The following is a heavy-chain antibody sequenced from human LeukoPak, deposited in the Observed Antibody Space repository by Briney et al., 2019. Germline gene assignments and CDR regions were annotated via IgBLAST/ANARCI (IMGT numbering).Heavy chain of an antibody. CDR3: ARGPGIVVVITSLAYGMDV. V-gene: IGHV4-34*01. Sequence: SETLSLTCAVYGGSFSGYYWSWIRQPPGKGLEWIGEINHSGSTNYNPSLKSRVTISVDTSKNQFSLKLSSVTAADTAVYYCARGPGIVVVITSLAYGMDVWGQGTTVTVSS. D-gene: IGHD3-22*01. CDR2: INHSGST. CDR1: GGSFSGYY. J-gene: IGHJ6*02.